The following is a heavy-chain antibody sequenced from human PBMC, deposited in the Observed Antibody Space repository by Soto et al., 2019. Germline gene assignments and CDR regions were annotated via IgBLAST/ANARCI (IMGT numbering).Heavy chain of an antibody. Sequence: SETLSLTCTVSGDSISSGNKYWSWIRQPPGKGLEWIGYIFSSGTTYYNPSLKSRLTMSLDASQNRFSLKLNSLTDADTAVYFCARVPSPFDYYYAMDVWGRGTTVTVSS. D-gene: IGHD3-16*01. CDR1: GDSISSGNKY. J-gene: IGHJ6*02. CDR3: ARVPSPFDYYYAMDV. V-gene: IGHV4-30-4*01. CDR2: IFSSGTT.